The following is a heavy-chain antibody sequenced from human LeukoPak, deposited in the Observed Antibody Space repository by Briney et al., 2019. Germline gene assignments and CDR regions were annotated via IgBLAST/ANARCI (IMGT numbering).Heavy chain of an antibody. CDR3: AGGNLGYCSGGRCYSGHNYGD. J-gene: IGHJ4*02. Sequence: GASVKVSCKASGGTFSSYAISWVRQAPGQGLEWMGRIIPMLGIPSYAQKFQGRVTITADKSTITAYMELTSLRSEDTAVYYCAGGNLGYCSGGRCYSGHNYGDWGQGTLVTVSS. CDR1: GGTFSSYA. CDR2: IIPMLGIP. D-gene: IGHD2-15*01. V-gene: IGHV1-69*04.